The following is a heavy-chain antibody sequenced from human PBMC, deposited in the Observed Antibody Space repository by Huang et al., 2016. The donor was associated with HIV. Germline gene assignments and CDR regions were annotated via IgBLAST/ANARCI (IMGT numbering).Heavy chain of an antibody. CDR3: ARDRGGSYGVYFDY. J-gene: IGHJ4*02. V-gene: IGHV3-30*04. CDR1: GFTFGTYA. D-gene: IGHD3-10*01. Sequence: QVQLVESGGGVAQPGRSLRLSCVASGFTFGTYAMHWVRQAPGKGLEGVAVTSYDGSDKYYADSVKGRFTISRDNSKNTLYLQMNSLRVEDTALYYCARDRGGSYGVYFDYWGQATLVTVSS. CDR2: TSYDGSDK.